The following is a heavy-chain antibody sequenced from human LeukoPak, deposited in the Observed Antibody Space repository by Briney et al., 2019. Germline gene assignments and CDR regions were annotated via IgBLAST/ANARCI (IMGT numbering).Heavy chain of an antibody. V-gene: IGHV3-13*01. CDR2: IGIRGDT. J-gene: IGHJ4*02. D-gene: IGHD6-19*01. CDR3: ARGGIQVSGIDEFDY. Sequence: GGSLRLSCAASGFTFIDYGMHWVRQGIGKGLEWVSAIGIRGDTHYSGSVKGRFTISRENAESSLYLQMNSLRAEDTAVYYCARGGIQVSGIDEFDYWGQGTLVTVSS. CDR1: GFTFIDYG.